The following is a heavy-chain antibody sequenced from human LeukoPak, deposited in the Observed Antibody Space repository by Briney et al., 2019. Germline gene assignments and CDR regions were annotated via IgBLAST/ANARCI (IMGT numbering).Heavy chain of an antibody. D-gene: IGHD3-22*01. CDR2: IYHSGST. V-gene: IGHV4-4*02. CDR3: ARRHYYDSSGLDY. CDR1: GGSISSSNW. J-gene: IGHJ4*02. Sequence: PSETLSLTCAVSGGSISSSNWWSWVRQPPGKGLEWIGEIYHSGSTNYNPSLKSRVTISVDKSKNQFSLKLSSVTAADTAVYYCARRHYYDSSGLDYWGQGTLVTVSS.